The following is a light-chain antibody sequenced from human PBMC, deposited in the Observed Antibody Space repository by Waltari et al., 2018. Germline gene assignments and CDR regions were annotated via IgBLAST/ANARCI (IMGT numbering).Light chain of an antibody. CDR2: DVS. J-gene: IGLJ3*02. CDR1: TSDVGGYNH. Sequence: QSALTQPRAVSGSPGQSVTISCTATTSDVGGYNHVSWYQQHPGKAPKLMIYDVSNRPSGVPDRVSGAKSGNTASLTISGLQAEDEADYYCCSNAGSYTWVFGGGTKLTVL. CDR3: CSNAGSYTWV. V-gene: IGLV2-11*01.